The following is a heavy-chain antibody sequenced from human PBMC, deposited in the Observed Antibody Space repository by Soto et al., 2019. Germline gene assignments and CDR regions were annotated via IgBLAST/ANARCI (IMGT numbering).Heavy chain of an antibody. J-gene: IGHJ4*02. Sequence: ASVKVSCKVSGNIVTELSMYWVRQAPGKGLEWMGGFDPEDGETIYAQNFQGRLTMTEDTSTDTAYMELSSLTSEDTAVYYCASPGYVNTWTNVDLDYWGQGTLVTVSS. CDR3: ASPGYVNTWTNVDLDY. CDR1: GNIVTELS. CDR2: FDPEDGET. V-gene: IGHV1-24*01. D-gene: IGHD3-10*02.